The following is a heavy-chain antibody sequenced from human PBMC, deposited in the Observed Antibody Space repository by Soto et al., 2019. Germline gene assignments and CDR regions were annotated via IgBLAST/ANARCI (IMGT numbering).Heavy chain of an antibody. Sequence: SETLSLTCTVSGGSISSYYWSWIRQPPGKGLEWIGYIYYSGSTNYNPSLKSRVTISVDTSKNQFSLKLSSLRSEDTAVYYCARAELGEAAANDAFDIWGQGTMVTVSS. CDR2: IYYSGST. CDR1: GGSISSYY. D-gene: IGHD3-16*01. V-gene: IGHV4-59*01. J-gene: IGHJ3*02. CDR3: ARAELGEAAANDAFDI.